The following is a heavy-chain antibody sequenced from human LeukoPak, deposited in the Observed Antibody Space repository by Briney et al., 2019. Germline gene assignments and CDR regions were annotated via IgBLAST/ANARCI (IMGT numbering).Heavy chain of an antibody. CDR2: IIPIFGTA. V-gene: IGHV1-69*06. D-gene: IGHD3-16*02. CDR1: GGTFSSYA. J-gene: IGHJ5*02. CDR3: AREVADYDYVWGSYRHNWFDP. Sequence: ASVTVSCKASGGTFSSYAISWVRQAPGQGREWMGGIIPIFGTANYAQKFQGRVTITADKFTSTAYMELSSLRSEDTAVYYCAREVADYDYVWGSYRHNWFDPWGQGTLVTVSS.